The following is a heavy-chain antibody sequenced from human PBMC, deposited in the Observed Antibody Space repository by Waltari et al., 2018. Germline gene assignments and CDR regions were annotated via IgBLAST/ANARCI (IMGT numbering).Heavy chain of an antibody. CDR1: GFTFGDYA. V-gene: IGHV3-49*04. J-gene: IGHJ6*02. CDR3: TRDQGIVPSYYDFWSGYLTYYGMDV. Sequence: VQLVESGGGLVQPGRSLRLSCTASGFTFGDYAMSWVRQAPGKGLEWVGFIRSKAYGGTTENAAAVKGRFTISRDDSKSIAYLQMNSLKTEDTAVYYCTRDQGIVPSYYDFWSGYLTYYGMDVWGQGTTVTVSS. CDR2: IRSKAYGGTT. D-gene: IGHD3-3*01.